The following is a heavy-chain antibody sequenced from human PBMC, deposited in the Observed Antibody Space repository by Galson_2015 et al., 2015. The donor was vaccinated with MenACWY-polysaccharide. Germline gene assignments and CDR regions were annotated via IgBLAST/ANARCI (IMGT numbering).Heavy chain of an antibody. Sequence: SLRLSCAASGFTFSSYGMHWVRQAPGKGLEWVAFIRYDGSNKYYADSVKGRFTISRDNSKNTLYLQMNSLRAEDTAVYYCAKDVKYSSSWYWCDYWGQGTLVTVSS. V-gene: IGHV3-30*02. CDR3: AKDVKYSSSWYWCDY. J-gene: IGHJ4*02. D-gene: IGHD6-13*01. CDR1: GFTFSSYG. CDR2: IRYDGSNK.